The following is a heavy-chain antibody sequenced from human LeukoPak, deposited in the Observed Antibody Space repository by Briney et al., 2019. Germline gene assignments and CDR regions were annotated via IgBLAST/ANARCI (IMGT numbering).Heavy chain of an antibody. CDR2: ISSSSSYT. V-gene: IGHV3-11*05. D-gene: IGHD6-13*01. Sequence: GGSLRLSCAASGFTFSDYYMSWIRQAPGKGLEWVSYISSSSSYTNYADSVKGRFTISRDNAKNSLYLQMNRLRAEDTAVYYCARGGQQHIDYWGQGTLVTVSS. J-gene: IGHJ4*02. CDR3: ARGGQQHIDY. CDR1: GFTFSDYY.